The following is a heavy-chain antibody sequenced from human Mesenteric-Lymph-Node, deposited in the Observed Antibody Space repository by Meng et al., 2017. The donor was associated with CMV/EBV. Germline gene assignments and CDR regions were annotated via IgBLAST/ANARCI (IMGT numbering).Heavy chain of an antibody. D-gene: IGHD2-2*01. Sequence: GESLKISCAASGFTFNYYAINWVRQAPGKGLEWVSGVSGSGRNTYYADFVKGRFTISRDNSKNTLFLQMNSLRAEDTAVYYCARAQSRYDSTSYDLDFWGQGTTVTVSS. V-gene: IGHV3-23*01. CDR2: VSGSGRNT. CDR1: GFTFNYYA. CDR3: ARAQSRYDSTSYDLDF. J-gene: IGHJ6*02.